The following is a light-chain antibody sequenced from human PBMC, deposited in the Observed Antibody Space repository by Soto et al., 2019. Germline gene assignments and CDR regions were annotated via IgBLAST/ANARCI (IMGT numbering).Light chain of an antibody. CDR3: SSYTSSSTKV. CDR1: SSDVGVYNY. CDR2: EVT. V-gene: IGLV2-14*01. Sequence: QSVLAQPASVSGSPGQSITISCTGTSSDVGVYNYVSWYQQHPGKAPKLMIYEVTNRPSGVSNRFSGSKSGNTASLTISGLQAEDEADYYCSSYTSSSTKVFGTGTQGHRP. J-gene: IGLJ1*01.